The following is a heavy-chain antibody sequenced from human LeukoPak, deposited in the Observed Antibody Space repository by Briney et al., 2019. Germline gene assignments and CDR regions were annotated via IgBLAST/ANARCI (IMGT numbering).Heavy chain of an antibody. CDR3: ARSTALFYYYYGMDV. CDR2: IYYSWST. D-gene: IGHD2-2*01. CDR1: GGSISSYY. Sequence: SENLSLNCTVSGGSISSYYWSWLRQPPGKGLEGIGYIYYSWSTNYNPSLKSRVTISVDQSQTQFSLMLSSVTAADTAVYYCARSTALFYYYYGMDVWGQGTTVTVSS. V-gene: IGHV4-59*12. J-gene: IGHJ6*02.